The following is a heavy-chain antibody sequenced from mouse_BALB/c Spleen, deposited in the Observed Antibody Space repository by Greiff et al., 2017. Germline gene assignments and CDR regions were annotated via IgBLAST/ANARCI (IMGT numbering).Heavy chain of an antibody. CDR1: GYTFTSYV. J-gene: IGHJ2*01. V-gene: IGHV1-14*01. D-gene: IGHD1-1*01. CDR3: ARVTAVVAPFDY. CDR2: INPYNDGT. Sequence: EVLLQQSGPELVKPGASVKMSCKASGYTFTSYVMHWVKQKPGQGLEWIGYINPYNDGTKYNEKFKGKATLTVDKSSSTAYMQLNSLTSEDSEVFYCARVTAVVAPFDYWGQGTTLTVSS.